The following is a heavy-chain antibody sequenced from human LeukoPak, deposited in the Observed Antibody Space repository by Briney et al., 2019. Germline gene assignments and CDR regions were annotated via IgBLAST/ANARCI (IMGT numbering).Heavy chain of an antibody. CDR3: ARESVGATTLDY. V-gene: IGHV3-66*01. D-gene: IGHD1-26*01. Sequence: PGGSLRLSCAASGFTVSSNYMSWVRQAPGKGLEWVSAIYSGGSKYYAASVTGRLTTPRDNSKNTLYLQMHSLRAEDTAVYYCARESVGATTLDYWGQGTLVTVSS. J-gene: IGHJ4*02. CDR2: IYSGGSK. CDR1: GFTVSSNY.